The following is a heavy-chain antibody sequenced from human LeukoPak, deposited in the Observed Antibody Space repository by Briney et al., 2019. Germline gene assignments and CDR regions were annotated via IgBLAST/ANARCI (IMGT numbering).Heavy chain of an antibody. D-gene: IGHD3-3*01. V-gene: IGHV4-34*01. CDR1: GGSISSYY. J-gene: IGHJ5*02. CDR3: ARGPRGPYYDFWSGYLSNWFDP. Sequence: SETLSLTCTVSGGSISSYYWSWIRQPPGKGLEWIGEINHSGSTNYNPSLKSRVTISVDTSKNQFSLKLSSVTAADTAVYYCARGPRGPYYDFWSGYLSNWFDPWGQGTLVTVSS. CDR2: INHSGST.